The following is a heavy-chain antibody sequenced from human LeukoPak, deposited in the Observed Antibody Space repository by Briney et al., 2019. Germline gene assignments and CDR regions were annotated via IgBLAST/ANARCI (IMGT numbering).Heavy chain of an antibody. D-gene: IGHD1-26*01. CDR2: IKQDGSEK. CDR1: GFNFRNYW. V-gene: IGHV3-7*03. J-gene: IGHJ4*02. CDR3: AKVGATVIDY. Sequence: GGSLRLSCAASGFNFRNYWMTWVRQAPGKGLEWVANIKQDGSEKYYVDSVKGRFTISRDNAKNSLYLQMNSLRAEDTAVYYCAKVGATVIDYWGQGTLVTVSS.